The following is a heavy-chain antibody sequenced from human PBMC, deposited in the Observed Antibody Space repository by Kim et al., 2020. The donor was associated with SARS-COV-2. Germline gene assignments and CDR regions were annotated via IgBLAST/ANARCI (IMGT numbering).Heavy chain of an antibody. Sequence: GGSLRLSCAASGFTFSSYGMHWVRQAPGKGLEWVAVIWYDGSNKYYADSVKGRFTISRDNSKNTLYLQMNSLRAEDTAVYYCAREARQQLGWSGGMDVWGQGTTVTVSS. J-gene: IGHJ6*02. V-gene: IGHV3-33*01. CDR1: GFTFSSYG. CDR3: AREARQQLGWSGGMDV. CDR2: IWYDGSNK. D-gene: IGHD6-13*01.